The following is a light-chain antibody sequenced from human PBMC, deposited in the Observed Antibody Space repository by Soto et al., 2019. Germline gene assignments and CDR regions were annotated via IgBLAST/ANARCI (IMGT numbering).Light chain of an antibody. Sequence: DIQMTQSPSSLSASVGYRVTITCRASQGISNFLAWYQQKPGKVPKLLIYAASTLQSGVPSRFSGTGSGTDFNLTISSLQPEDVATYYRQTYSRAPFTLGPGTKVDVK. J-gene: IGKJ3*01. CDR2: AAS. V-gene: IGKV1-27*01. CDR3: QTYSRAPFT. CDR1: QGISNF.